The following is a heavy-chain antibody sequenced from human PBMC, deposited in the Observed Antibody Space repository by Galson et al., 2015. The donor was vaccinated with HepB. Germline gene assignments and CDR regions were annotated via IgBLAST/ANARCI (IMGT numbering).Heavy chain of an antibody. V-gene: IGHV3-30*18. Sequence: SLRLSCAASGFTFSSYGMHWVRQAPGKGLEWVAVISYDGSNKYYADSVKGRFTISRDNSKNTLYLQMNSLRAEDTAVYYCAKDMSGYGDQGVYYYGMDVWGQGTTVTVSS. CDR1: GFTFSSYG. J-gene: IGHJ6*02. CDR3: AKDMSGYGDQGVYYYGMDV. CDR2: ISYDGSNK. D-gene: IGHD4-17*01.